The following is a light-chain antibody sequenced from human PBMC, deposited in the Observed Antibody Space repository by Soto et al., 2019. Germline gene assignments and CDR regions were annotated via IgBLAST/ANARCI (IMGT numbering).Light chain of an antibody. CDR1: QNIISN. V-gene: IGKV3D-15*01. Sequence: EIVVTQSPAXLSVXXGGRATRSCRANQNIISNLAWYQQKPGQAPRLLIYGASSRATCIPDRFSGGGSGTDFTLTISSLQSEHSAFYYSQQSTKWPITIAEGTRLEIK. J-gene: IGKJ5*01. CDR2: GAS. CDR3: QQSTKWPIT.